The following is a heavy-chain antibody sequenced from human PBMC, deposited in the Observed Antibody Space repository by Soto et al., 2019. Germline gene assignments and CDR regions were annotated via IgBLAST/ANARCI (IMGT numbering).Heavy chain of an antibody. CDR2: ISSSGSTI. Sequence: HPGGSLRLSCAASGFTFSSYEMNWVRQAPGKGLEWVSYISSSGSTIYYADSVEVRFTISRENNKNSLYLKLNSLRAEDTAVYYCATRRATDLXWGQVTLVTVSX. D-gene: IGHD1-26*01. CDR3: ATRRATDLX. J-gene: IGHJ4*02. CDR1: GFTFSSYE. V-gene: IGHV3-48*03.